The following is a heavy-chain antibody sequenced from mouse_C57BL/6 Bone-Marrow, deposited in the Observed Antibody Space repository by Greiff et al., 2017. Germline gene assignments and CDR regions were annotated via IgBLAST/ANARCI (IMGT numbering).Heavy chain of an antibody. V-gene: IGHV1-69*01. CDR3: ARRGMIKDYFDY. D-gene: IGHD2-4*01. CDR2: IEPSDSYT. J-gene: IGHJ2*01. Sequence: QVQLQQPGAELVMPGASVKLSCKASGYTFTSYWMHWVKQRPGQGLEWIGEIEPSDSYTNYNQKFKGKSTLTVDKSSSTAYMQLSSLTSEDSAVYYCARRGMIKDYFDYWGQGTTLTVSS. CDR1: GYTFTSYW.